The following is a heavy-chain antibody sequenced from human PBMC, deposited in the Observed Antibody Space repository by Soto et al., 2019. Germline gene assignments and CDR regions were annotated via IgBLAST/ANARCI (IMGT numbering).Heavy chain of an antibody. J-gene: IGHJ6*03. V-gene: IGHV1-8*01. Sequence: ASVKVSCKGSGYTFTSYDINWVRQATGQGLEWMGWMNPNSGNTGYAQKFQGRVTMTRNTSISTAYMELSSLRSEDTAVYYCASSSYYYYYYYMDVWGKGTTVTVSS. CDR3: ASSSYYYYYYYMDV. CDR1: GYTFTSYD. D-gene: IGHD6-6*01. CDR2: MNPNSGNT.